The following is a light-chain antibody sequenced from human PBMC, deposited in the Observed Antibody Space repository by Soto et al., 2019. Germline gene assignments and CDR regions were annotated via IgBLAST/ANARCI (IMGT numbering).Light chain of an antibody. CDR1: QSVLYSSNNKNY. CDR3: NQYDNWPKT. CDR2: WAS. Sequence: DIVMTQPPDSLAVSLGDTPTLNCEYTQSVLYSSNNKNYLAWYQQKPGQPPKLLIYWASTRESGVPDRFSGSGSGTDFTLTISSLQAEDVAVYYCNQYDNWPKTFGQGTRLEIK. V-gene: IGKV4-1*01. J-gene: IGKJ5*01.